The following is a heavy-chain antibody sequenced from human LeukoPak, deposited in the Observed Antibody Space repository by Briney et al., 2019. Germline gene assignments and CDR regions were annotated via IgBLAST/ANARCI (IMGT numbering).Heavy chain of an antibody. CDR2: IRHKANSYAT. Sequence: SGVSLRLSCAPSGFTLSGSAEHGVRDAWGKGLVWVGRIRHKANSYATAYAASVKGRFTISRDDSKNTAYLQMNSLRAEDTAVYYCAKDDDFWSGFASRFDPWGQGTLVTVSS. D-gene: IGHD3-3*01. CDR3: AKDDDFWSGFASRFDP. CDR1: GFTLSGSA. J-gene: IGHJ5*02. V-gene: IGHV3-73*01.